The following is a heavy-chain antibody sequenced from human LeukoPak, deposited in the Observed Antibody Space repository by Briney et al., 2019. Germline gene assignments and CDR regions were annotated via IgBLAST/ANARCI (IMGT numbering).Heavy chain of an antibody. CDR3: ARYSGNDSDLDY. CDR1: GVSISSYY. CDR2: IYYSGST. Sequence: SETLSLTCTVSGVSISSYYWSWIRQPPGKGLEWIGYIYYSGSTNYNPSLKSRVTISVDTSKNQFSLKLSSVTAADTAVYYCARYSGNDSDLDYWGQGTLVTVSS. J-gene: IGHJ4*02. V-gene: IGHV4-59*01. D-gene: IGHD5-12*01.